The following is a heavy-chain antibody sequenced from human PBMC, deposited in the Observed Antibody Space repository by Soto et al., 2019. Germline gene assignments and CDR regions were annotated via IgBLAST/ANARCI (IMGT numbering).Heavy chain of an antibody. CDR2: TIPILGIA. Sequence: QVQLVQSGAEVKKPGSSVKVSCKASGGTFSSYTISWVRQAPGQGLEWMGRTIPILGIANYAQKFQGRVTITADKSTSTAYMELSSLRSEDTAVYYCARSGYSYGEKYYGMAVWGQGTTVTVSS. CDR1: GGTFSSYT. CDR3: ARSGYSYGEKYYGMAV. J-gene: IGHJ6*02. V-gene: IGHV1-69*02. D-gene: IGHD5-18*01.